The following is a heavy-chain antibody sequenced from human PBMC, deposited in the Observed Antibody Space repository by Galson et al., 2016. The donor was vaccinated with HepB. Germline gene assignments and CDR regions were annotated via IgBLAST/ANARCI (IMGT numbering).Heavy chain of an antibody. CDR3: ATSTIADY. V-gene: IGHV3-7*03. D-gene: IGHD1-1*01. J-gene: IGHJ4*02. Sequence: SLRLSCAASGFIFSDYWMTWVRRAPGKGLEWVANINQNGTETYYVDSVKGRFIISRDNTRNALMLQMNSLRPDDTAVYYCATSTIADYWGQGARVIVSS. CDR1: GFIFSDYW. CDR2: INQNGTET.